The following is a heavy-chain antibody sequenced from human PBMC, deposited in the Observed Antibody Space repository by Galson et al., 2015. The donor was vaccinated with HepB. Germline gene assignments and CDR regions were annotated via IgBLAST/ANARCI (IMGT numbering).Heavy chain of an antibody. CDR3: AKHTWARGDDAMDV. CDR2: ISGSGGSI. J-gene: IGHJ6*02. Sequence: SLRLSCAASGFTFNNYAMTWVRQAPGKGLGWVSGISGSGGSIYYADSVKGRFTMSRDNSKNTLFLQMNSLRAEDTAVYYCAKHTWARGDDAMDVWGQGTTVTVSS. CDR1: GFTFNNYA. D-gene: IGHD1-26*01. V-gene: IGHV3-23*01.